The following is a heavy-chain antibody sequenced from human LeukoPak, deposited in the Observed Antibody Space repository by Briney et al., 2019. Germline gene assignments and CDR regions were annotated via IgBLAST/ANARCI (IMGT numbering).Heavy chain of an antibody. V-gene: IGHV4-59*01. CDR1: GGSIRTNY. Sequence: PSETLSLTCTVSGGSIRTNYWSWIRQPPGKGLEWIGYAHSSGRTRSNPSLKSRVTISVDMSNKHLSLKLTSVTAADTAVHYCARDTYEYDSHFEDVFDSWGQGTMVTVSS. CDR2: AHSSGRT. CDR3: ARDTYEYDSHFEDVFDS. D-gene: IGHD3-22*01. J-gene: IGHJ3*01.